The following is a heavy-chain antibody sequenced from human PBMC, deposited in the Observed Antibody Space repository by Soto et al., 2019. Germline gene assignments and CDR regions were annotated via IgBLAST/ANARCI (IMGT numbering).Heavy chain of an antibody. V-gene: IGHV1-46*01. D-gene: IGHD6-19*01. Sequence: ASVKVSCKASGYTFTSYYMHWVRQAPGQGLEWMGIINPSGGSTSYAQKFQGRATMTRDTSTSTVYMELSSLRSEDTAVYYCAREYSSGWYPSYGMDVWGQGTTVTVSS. CDR1: GYTFTSYY. CDR3: AREYSSGWYPSYGMDV. J-gene: IGHJ6*02. CDR2: INPSGGST.